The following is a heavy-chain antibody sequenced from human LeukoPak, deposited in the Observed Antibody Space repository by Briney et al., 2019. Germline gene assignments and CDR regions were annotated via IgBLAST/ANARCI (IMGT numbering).Heavy chain of an antibody. D-gene: IGHD2-21*02. J-gene: IGHJ2*01. Sequence: ASVKVSCKASGYTFTGYYMHWVRQAPGQGLEWMGWINPNSGGTNYAQKFQGRVTMTRDTSISTAYMELSRLRSDDTAVYYCARDFVVTTGDNWYFDLWGRGTLVTVSS. CDR1: GYTFTGYY. CDR3: ARDFVVTTGDNWYFDL. V-gene: IGHV1-2*02. CDR2: INPNSGGT.